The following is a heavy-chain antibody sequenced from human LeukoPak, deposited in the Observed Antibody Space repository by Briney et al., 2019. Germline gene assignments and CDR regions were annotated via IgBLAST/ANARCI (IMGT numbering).Heavy chain of an antibody. D-gene: IGHD2-2*01. CDR1: GFTFSSYA. V-gene: IGHV3-23*01. J-gene: IGHJ4*02. CDR2: ISGSGGST. Sequence: QPGGSLRLSCAASGFTFSSYAMSWVRQAPGKGLEWVSAISGSGGSTYYADSVKGRFTISRDNSKNTLYLRMNSLRAEDTAVCYCAKDQIVVVPAIDYWGQGTLVTVSS. CDR3: AKDQIVVVPAIDY.